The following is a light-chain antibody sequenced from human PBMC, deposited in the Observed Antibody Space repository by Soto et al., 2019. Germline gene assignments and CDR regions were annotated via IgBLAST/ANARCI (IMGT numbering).Light chain of an antibody. CDR2: AAS. V-gene: IGKV1-39*01. J-gene: IGKJ1*01. CDR1: QSIRDY. CDR3: QQTFGIFPWT. Sequence: DIQITQSPSSLSASVGDRVTITCRASQSIRDYLNWYQHKPGMAPQLLIYAASNLQTGVPSRFSGSGSGTEFTLTIASLQPEDFATYYCQQTFGIFPWTFGQGTKVDIK.